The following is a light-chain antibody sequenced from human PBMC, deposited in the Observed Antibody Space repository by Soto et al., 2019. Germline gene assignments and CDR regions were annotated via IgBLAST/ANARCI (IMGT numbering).Light chain of an antibody. V-gene: IGKV3-20*01. CDR3: QQYAGSPGT. J-gene: IGKJ1*01. CDR2: GAS. CDR1: RSVSSIY. Sequence: IVLTQSPGTLSLSPGERATLSCRASRSVSSIYLAWYQQKPGPAPRLLIYGASSRATGIPDRFSGSGSGTDFTLTISRLEPEDFAVYYCQQYAGSPGTFGQGTKVEIK.